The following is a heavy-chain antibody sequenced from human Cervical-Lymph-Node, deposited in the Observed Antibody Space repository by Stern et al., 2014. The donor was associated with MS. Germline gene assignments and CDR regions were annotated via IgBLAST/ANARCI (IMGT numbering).Heavy chain of an antibody. Sequence: VQLVQSGAEVKKPGSSVKVSCKASGGTFSSQAINWVRQAPGQGLVRVGGIIPIFGTPHYAQNIQDRVTITADESTSTAYMDLSSLRSEDTAVYYCATPSTVTVGGMDVWGQGTTVTVSS. J-gene: IGHJ6*02. CDR3: ATPSTVTVGGMDV. V-gene: IGHV1-69*01. D-gene: IGHD4-17*01. CDR2: IIPIFGTP. CDR1: GGTFSSQA.